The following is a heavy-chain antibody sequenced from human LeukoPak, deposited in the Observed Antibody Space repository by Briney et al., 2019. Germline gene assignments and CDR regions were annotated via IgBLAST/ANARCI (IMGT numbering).Heavy chain of an antibody. V-gene: IGHV4-39*07. J-gene: IGHJ4*02. CDR3: TRDMVDYYGSGKFLPGDY. CDR2: IYYNGNT. D-gene: IGHD3-10*01. CDR1: GGSISNNNYY. Sequence: SETLPLTCTVSGGSISNNNYYWGWIRQPPGKGLEWIGTIYYNGNTFYNLSLKSRVSISLDTSRNQFSLKLNSVTAADTAVYYCTRDMVDYYGSGKFLPGDYWGQGTLVTVSS.